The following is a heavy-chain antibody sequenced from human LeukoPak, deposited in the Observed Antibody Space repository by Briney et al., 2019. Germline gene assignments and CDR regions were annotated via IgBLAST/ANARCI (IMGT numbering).Heavy chain of an antibody. V-gene: IGHV4-39*01. J-gene: IGHJ5*02. CDR1: GGSISISSYY. Sequence: SETLSLTCTVSGGSISISSYYWGWIRQPPGKRLEWIGSIYYSGSSYYNPSLKSRVTISVDTSKNQFSLKLRSVTAADTAVYYCARQKWLVHNWFDPWGQGTLVTVPS. D-gene: IGHD6-19*01. CDR2: IYYSGSS. CDR3: ARQKWLVHNWFDP.